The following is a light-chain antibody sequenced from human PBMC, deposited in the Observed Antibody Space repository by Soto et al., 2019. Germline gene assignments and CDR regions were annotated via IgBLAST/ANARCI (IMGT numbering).Light chain of an antibody. CDR3: LQYNSFPRT. Sequence: DIQMTQSPSSLSASVGDRVTITCRASQGIRKDLGWYQQKPGKAPKRLIYAASSLHSGVPSRFSGSGSGTEFTLTISSLQVEDFANYYCLQYNSFPRTFGQGTKLEIE. V-gene: IGKV1-17*01. CDR1: QGIRKD. CDR2: AAS. J-gene: IGKJ2*01.